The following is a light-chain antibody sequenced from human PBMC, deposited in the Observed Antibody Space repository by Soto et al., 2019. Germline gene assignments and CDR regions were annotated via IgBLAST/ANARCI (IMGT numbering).Light chain of an antibody. CDR3: SSHTSYSTRV. CDR2: EVS. Sequence: QSVLTQPASVSGSPGQSIAISCTGTSSDVGGYNYVSWYQQHPGKAPKLMIHEVSNRPSGISDRFSGSKSGNTASLTISGLQADGEADYYCSSHTSYSTRVFGTGTKVTVL. J-gene: IGLJ1*01. CDR1: SSDVGGYNY. V-gene: IGLV2-14*01.